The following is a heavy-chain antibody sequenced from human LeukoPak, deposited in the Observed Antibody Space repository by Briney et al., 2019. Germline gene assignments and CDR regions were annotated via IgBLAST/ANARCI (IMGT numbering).Heavy chain of an antibody. D-gene: IGHD1-26*01. CDR1: GGSVSSGNYY. Sequence: SETLSLTCTVSGGSVSSGNYYWTWIRQPAGKGLEWIGRIYTSGSTNYNPSLKSRVTISIDASKNQFSLRLSSVTAADTAVYYCAQGGELMNYWGQGTLVTVSS. CDR3: AQGGELMNY. V-gene: IGHV4-61*02. J-gene: IGHJ4*02. CDR2: IYTSGST.